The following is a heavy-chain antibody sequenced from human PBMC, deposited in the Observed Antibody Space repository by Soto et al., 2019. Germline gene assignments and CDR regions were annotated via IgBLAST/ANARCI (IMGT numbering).Heavy chain of an antibody. CDR1: GFTFSSYA. Sequence: GGSLRLSCAASGFTFSSYAMSWVRQAPGKGLEWVSAISGSGGSTYYADSVKGRFTISRDNSKNTLYLQMNSLRAEDTAIYYCAKDGDYYYGSGSQFDYWGQGTLVTVSS. D-gene: IGHD3-10*01. CDR3: AKDGDYYYGSGSQFDY. CDR2: ISGSGGST. V-gene: IGHV3-23*01. J-gene: IGHJ4*02.